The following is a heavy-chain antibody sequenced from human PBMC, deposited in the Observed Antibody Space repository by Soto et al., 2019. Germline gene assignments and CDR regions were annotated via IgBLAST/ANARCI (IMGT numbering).Heavy chain of an antibody. D-gene: IGHD6-13*01. Sequence: EVQLVESGGGLVQPGGSLRLSCAASGFTFSNYWMHWVRQAPGKGLVWVSRINGDGTITNYADSVRGRFTISTDNAKNTLYLQMNSLRAEDTAVYYCATKANTNSWFVGDYWGQGNLVTVSS. CDR1: GFTFSNYW. J-gene: IGHJ4*02. V-gene: IGHV3-74*01. CDR2: INGDGTIT. CDR3: ATKANTNSWFVGDY.